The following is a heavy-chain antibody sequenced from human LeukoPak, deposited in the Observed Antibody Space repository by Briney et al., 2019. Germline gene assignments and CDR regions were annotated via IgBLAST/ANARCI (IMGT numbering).Heavy chain of an antibody. Sequence: GGSLRLSCAASGFTFSSYEMNWVRQAPGKGLEWVSYISSSGSTIYYADSVKGRFTISRDNAKNSLYLQMNSLRAEDTAVYYCARDWGLRYFDCWGQGTLVTVSS. V-gene: IGHV3-48*03. CDR3: ARDWGLRYFDC. J-gene: IGHJ4*02. CDR2: ISSSGSTI. D-gene: IGHD3-9*01. CDR1: GFTFSSYE.